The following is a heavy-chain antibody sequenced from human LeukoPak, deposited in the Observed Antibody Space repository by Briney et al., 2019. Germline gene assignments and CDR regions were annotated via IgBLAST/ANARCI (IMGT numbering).Heavy chain of an antibody. CDR3: ARDRGRSTVTTLFDY. J-gene: IGHJ4*02. D-gene: IGHD4-17*01. CDR1: GFTFSSYW. Sequence: GGSLRLSCAASGFTFSSYWMIWVRQAPGKGLEWVANIKQDGSEKYYVDSVKGRFTLSRDNANNSLYLQMNSLRAEDTAVYYCARDRGRSTVTTLFDYWGQGTLVTVSS. V-gene: IGHV3-7*01. CDR2: IKQDGSEK.